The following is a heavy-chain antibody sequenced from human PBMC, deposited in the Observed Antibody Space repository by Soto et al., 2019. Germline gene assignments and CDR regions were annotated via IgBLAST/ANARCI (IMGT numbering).Heavy chain of an antibody. CDR2: IYSGGST. D-gene: IGHD3-22*01. CDR3: ARVGGKYDSSGYYFDY. CDR1: GFTFSDYS. V-gene: IGHV3-66*01. Sequence: GVSLRLSCVASGFTFSDYSINWVRQAPGKGLEWVSVIYSGGSTYYADSVKGRFTISRDNSKNTLYLQMNSLRAEDTAVYYCARVGGKYDSSGYYFDYWGQGTLVTVS. J-gene: IGHJ4*02.